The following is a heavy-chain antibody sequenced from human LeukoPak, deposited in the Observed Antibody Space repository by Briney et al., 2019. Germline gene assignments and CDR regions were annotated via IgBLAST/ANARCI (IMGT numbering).Heavy chain of an antibody. J-gene: IGHJ5*02. Sequence: PGRSLRLSWAASGFTFDDYAMHWVRQAPAKGLEWVSTISWHSGNIVYADSVKGRFTISRDNAKNSPYLQMNSLRAEDTAVYYCARDSWNDWFDPWGQGTLVTVSS. D-gene: IGHD1-1*01. CDR2: ISWHSGNI. V-gene: IGHV3-9*01. CDR3: ARDSWNDWFDP. CDR1: GFTFDDYA.